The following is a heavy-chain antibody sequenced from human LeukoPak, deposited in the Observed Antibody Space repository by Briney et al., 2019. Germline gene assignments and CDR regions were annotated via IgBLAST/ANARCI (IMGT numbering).Heavy chain of an antibody. D-gene: IGHD3-22*01. CDR1: GGSISNSSSY. CDR3: AARAYYYDSSGYYQDAFDI. CDR2: IYYSGST. J-gene: IGHJ3*02. V-gene: IGHV4-39*01. Sequence: PSETLSLTCTVSGGSISNSSSYWGWIRQPPGKGLEWIGSIYYSGSTYYNPSLKSRVTISVDTSKNQFSLKLSSVTAADTAVYYCAARAYYYDSSGYYQDAFDIWGQGTMVTVSS.